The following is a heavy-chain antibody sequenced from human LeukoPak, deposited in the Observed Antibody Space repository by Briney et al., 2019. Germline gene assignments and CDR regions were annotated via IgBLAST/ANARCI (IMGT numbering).Heavy chain of an antibody. CDR1: GGSISSSNW. CDR2: IYHSGST. CDR3: ARARANYGPRDNWFDP. V-gene: IGHV4-4*02. D-gene: IGHD4/OR15-4a*01. Sequence: SGTLSLTCAVSGGSISSSNWWSWARQPPGKGLEWGGEIYHSGSTNYNPSLKSRVTISVDKSKNQFSLKLSSVTAADTAVYYCARARANYGPRDNWFDPWGKGTLVTVSS. J-gene: IGHJ5*02.